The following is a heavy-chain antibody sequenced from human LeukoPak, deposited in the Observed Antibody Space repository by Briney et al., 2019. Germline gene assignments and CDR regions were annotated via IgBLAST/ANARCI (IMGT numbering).Heavy chain of an antibody. CDR2: ISGSGYTT. D-gene: IGHD3-10*01. CDR3: AKDGSGSYRVFDY. J-gene: IGHJ4*02. CDR1: GFTFSSYA. Sequence: PGASLRLSCAVSGFTFSSYAMSWVRQAPGKGLEWVSVISGSGYTTYYADSVKGRFTISRDNSKNTLYLQMNSLRAEDTAVYYCAKDGSGSYRVFDYWGQGTLVTVSS. V-gene: IGHV3-23*01.